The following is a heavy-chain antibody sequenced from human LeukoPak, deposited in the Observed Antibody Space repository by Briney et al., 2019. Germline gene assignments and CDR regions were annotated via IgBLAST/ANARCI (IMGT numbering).Heavy chain of an antibody. CDR2: IWYDGSNK. CDR3: ARERGDYYDSSGYSYRGYFQH. CDR1: GFTFNNYA. V-gene: IGHV3-33*08. Sequence: GGSLRLSCATSGFTFNNYAMSWVRQAPGKGLECVAVIWYDGSNKYYADSVKGRFTISRDNSNNTLYLQMNSLRAEDTAVYYCARERGDYYDSSGYSYRGYFQHWGQGTLVTVSS. D-gene: IGHD3-22*01. J-gene: IGHJ1*01.